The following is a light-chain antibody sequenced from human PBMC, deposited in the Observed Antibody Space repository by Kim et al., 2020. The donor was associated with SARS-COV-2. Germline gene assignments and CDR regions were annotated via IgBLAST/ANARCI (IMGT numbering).Light chain of an antibody. CDR3: AAWGDSHWV. V-gene: IGLV1-44*01. J-gene: IGLJ3*02. Sequence: PGQRVTISCSGSDSSSRTNTVSWYQQCPGAAPKLLIYRNNQRPSGVPDRFSASESGTSASLDISGLQSDDEADYYCAAWGDSHWVFGGGTQLTVL. CDR1: DSSSRTNT. CDR2: RNN.